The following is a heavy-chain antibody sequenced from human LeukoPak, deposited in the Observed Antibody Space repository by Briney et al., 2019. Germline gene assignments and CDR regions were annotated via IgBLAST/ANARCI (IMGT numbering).Heavy chain of an antibody. CDR3: ARGPYYYGSGNAFDI. CDR1: GGSFSSYY. CDR2: INHSGST. J-gene: IGHJ3*02. D-gene: IGHD3-10*01. V-gene: IGHV4-34*01. Sequence: SEALSLTCAVYGGSFSSYYWSWIRQPPGKGLEWIGEINHSGSTNYNPSLKSRVTISVDTSKNQFSLKLSSVTAADTAVYYCARGPYYYGSGNAFDIWGQGTMVTVSS.